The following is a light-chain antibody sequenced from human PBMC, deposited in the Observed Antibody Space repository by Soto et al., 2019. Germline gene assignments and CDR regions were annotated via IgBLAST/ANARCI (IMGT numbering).Light chain of an antibody. J-gene: IGLJ3*02. CDR1: SSDVGSYHY. Sequence: QSALTQPRSVSGSPGQSVTISCTSTSSDVGSYHYISWYQQHPGKAPKIIMYDSDVSHRPSGVPDRFSGSKSGNTASLTISGLQSEEEADYYCCSYADTYGVFGGGTKLTVL. V-gene: IGLV2-11*01. CDR2: DVS. CDR3: CSYADTYGV.